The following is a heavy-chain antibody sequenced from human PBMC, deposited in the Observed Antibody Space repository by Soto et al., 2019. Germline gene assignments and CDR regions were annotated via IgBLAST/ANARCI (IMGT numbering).Heavy chain of an antibody. CDR3: ARDKAYRNYYYGMDV. J-gene: IGHJ6*02. CDR2: IWYDGSNK. V-gene: IGHV3-33*01. Sequence: QVPLVESGGGVVQPGRSLRLSCAASGFTFSSYGMHWVRQAPGKGLEWVAVIWYDGSNKYYADSVKGRFTISRDNSKNTLYLQMNSLRAEDTAVYYCARDKAYRNYYYGMDVWGQGTTVTVSS. D-gene: IGHD1-1*01. CDR1: GFTFSSYG.